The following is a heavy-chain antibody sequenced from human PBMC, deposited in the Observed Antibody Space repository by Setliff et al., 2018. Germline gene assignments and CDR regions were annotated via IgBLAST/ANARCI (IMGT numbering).Heavy chain of an antibody. CDR1: GFSINSGTHF. D-gene: IGHD3-10*02. CDR2: IHYSGNT. Sequence: PSETLSLTCTVSGFSINSGTHFWGWIRQPPGKGLEWIGRIHYSGNTYYNASLQSRAAISLDTSKRRFSLKLGSVSAADTAVYYCARGRDVFPVPPYMDVWAEGTTVTVSS. V-gene: IGHV4-39*02. J-gene: IGHJ6*03. CDR3: ARGRDVFPVPPYMDV.